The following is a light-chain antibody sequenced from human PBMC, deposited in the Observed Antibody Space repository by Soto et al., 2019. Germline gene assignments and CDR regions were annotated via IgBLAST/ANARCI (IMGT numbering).Light chain of an antibody. Sequence: EFVFTQYPGILSVSPGERATLSCRASENIGSSYLAWYQQKPGRAPRLLIYDASNRACGISDRFSGSASGTDFSLTITRLAPEDFAMYYCQQYGYSLSITFGQGTRLEI. CDR1: ENIGSSY. CDR3: QQYGYSLSIT. J-gene: IGKJ5*01. CDR2: DAS. V-gene: IGKV3-20*01.